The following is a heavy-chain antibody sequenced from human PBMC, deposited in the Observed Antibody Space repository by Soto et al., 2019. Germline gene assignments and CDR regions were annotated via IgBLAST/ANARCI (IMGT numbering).Heavy chain of an antibody. CDR2: IWYDGSNK. Sequence: GGSLRLSCAASGFIFSSYGMHWVRQAPGKGLEWVAVIWYDGSNKNYADSVKGRFTITRDNSKNTLYLQMNSLRAEDTAVYYCATSICWGQGTLVTVSS. CDR1: GFIFSSYG. V-gene: IGHV3-33*01. CDR3: ATSIC. J-gene: IGHJ4*02.